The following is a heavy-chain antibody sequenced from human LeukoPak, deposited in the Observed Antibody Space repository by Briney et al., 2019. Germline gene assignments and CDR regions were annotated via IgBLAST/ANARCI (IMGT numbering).Heavy chain of an antibody. J-gene: IGHJ4*02. CDR1: GYTFSDFY. CDR3: ARVRLADERAWAY. V-gene: IGHV1-2*02. D-gene: IGHD3-3*02. Sequence: SCKXXGYTFSDFYIHWVRQAPGQGLEYVGWITPKSGDTYSPQRFQGRVTMTRDASISTAYMELSSLRSDDTAVYFCARVRLADERAWAYWGQGTLVTVSS. CDR2: ITPKSGDT.